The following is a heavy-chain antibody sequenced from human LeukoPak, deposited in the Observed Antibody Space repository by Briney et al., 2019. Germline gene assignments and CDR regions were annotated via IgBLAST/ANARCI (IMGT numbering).Heavy chain of an antibody. J-gene: IGHJ4*02. CDR2: IYSDTST. CDR1: GFTVSSKY. Sequence: PGGSLRLSCAASGFTVSSKYMCWVRQAPGKGLEWVSVIYSDTSTYYADSVKGRFTISRDNSKNTLYLQMNSLRAEDTGAYYCARVQGSGLFRWYWGQGTLVTVSS. D-gene: IGHD2-15*01. V-gene: IGHV3-66*01. CDR3: ARVQGSGLFRWY.